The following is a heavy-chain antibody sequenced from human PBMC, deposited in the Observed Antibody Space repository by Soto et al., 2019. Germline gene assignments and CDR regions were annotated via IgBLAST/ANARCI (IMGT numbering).Heavy chain of an antibody. CDR3: ARGVTGSGTANDY. Sequence: EVQLVESGGGLVQPGGSLRLSCEASGFTFSSYWMVWVRQAPGKGLVWVSRLTSDGSRTSYADCVKGRFTISRDNAKNTLYLQMNSLRADDTAVYYCARGVTGSGTANDYWGQGTLVTVSS. J-gene: IGHJ4*02. D-gene: IGHD2-21*02. V-gene: IGHV3-74*01. CDR1: GFTFSSYW. CDR2: LTSDGSRT.